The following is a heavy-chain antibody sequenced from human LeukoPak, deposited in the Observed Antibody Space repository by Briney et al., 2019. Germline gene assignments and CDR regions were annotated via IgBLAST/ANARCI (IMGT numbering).Heavy chain of an antibody. CDR2: IIPIFGTA. J-gene: IGHJ4*02. CDR3: AGAAFQYSSSREETFDY. V-gene: IGHV1-69*05. D-gene: IGHD6-6*01. CDR1: GGTFSIYA. Sequence: SVKVSCKASGGTFSIYAISWVRQAPGQGLEWMGGIIPIFGTANYAQKFQGRVTITTDESTSTAYMELSSLRSEDTAVYYCAGAAFQYSSSREETFDYWGQGTLVTVSS.